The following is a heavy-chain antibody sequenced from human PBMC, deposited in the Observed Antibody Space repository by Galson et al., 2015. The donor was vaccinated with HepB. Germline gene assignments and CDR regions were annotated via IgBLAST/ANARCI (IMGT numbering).Heavy chain of an antibody. Sequence: PALVKPTQTLTLTCTFSGFSLSTSGVGVGWIRQPPGKALEWLALIYWDDGKRYSPSLKSRLTITKDTSKNQVVLTMTNMDPVDTATYYCALYGSPLGAFDIWGQGTMVTVSS. CDR3: ALYGSPLGAFDI. V-gene: IGHV2-5*02. D-gene: IGHD4-17*01. CDR2: IYWDDGK. J-gene: IGHJ3*02. CDR1: GFSLSTSGVG.